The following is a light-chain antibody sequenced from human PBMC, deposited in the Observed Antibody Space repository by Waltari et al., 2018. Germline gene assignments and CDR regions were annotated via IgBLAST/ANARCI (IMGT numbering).Light chain of an antibody. CDR2: EAS. Sequence: DIQMTQSPSTLSASVGDRVTITCRASQSIGYWLAWYQQKAGEAPKLLISEASNLESGVPPRFSGSGAGTEFTLTISSLQPDDFATYYCQHYNRFSQTFGQGTKVAI. CDR3: QHYNRFSQT. V-gene: IGKV1-5*03. CDR1: QSIGYW. J-gene: IGKJ1*01.